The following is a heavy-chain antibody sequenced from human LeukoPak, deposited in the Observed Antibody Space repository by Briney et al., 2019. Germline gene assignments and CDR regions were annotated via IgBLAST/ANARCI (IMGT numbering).Heavy chain of an antibody. V-gene: IGHV3-48*03. Sequence: SGGSLRLSCAASGFSFSTYEMHWARQAPGKGLEWVSDISSSGSTVYYADSVKGRFTTSRDNANNYLYLQMHSLRAEDTAVYYCSLLAVASPQDYWGQGTLVTVSS. CDR1: GFSFSTYE. D-gene: IGHD6-19*01. CDR3: SLLAVASPQDY. J-gene: IGHJ4*02. CDR2: ISSSGSTV.